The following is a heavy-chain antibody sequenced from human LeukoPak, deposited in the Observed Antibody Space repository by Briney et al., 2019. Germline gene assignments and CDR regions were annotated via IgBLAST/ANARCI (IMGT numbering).Heavy chain of an antibody. CDR3: VRDLGGRSGH. J-gene: IGHJ4*02. CDR1: GFTFSNYW. D-gene: IGHD1-26*01. V-gene: IGHV3-74*01. Sequence: GGSLRLSCAASGFTFSNYWMHWVRQAPGKGLVWVARIGADGSSATYVDSVKGRFTISRDNAKNTLYLQMNSLKVEDTAVYYCVRDLGGRSGHWGQGTLVTVSS. CDR2: IGADGSSA.